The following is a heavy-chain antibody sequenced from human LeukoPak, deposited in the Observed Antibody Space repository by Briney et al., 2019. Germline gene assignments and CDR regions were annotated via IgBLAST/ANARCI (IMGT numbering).Heavy chain of an antibody. CDR2: TYYRSKWYN. D-gene: IGHD4-23*01. V-gene: IGHV6-1*01. J-gene: IGHJ4*02. CDR1: GDSVSSNSAA. Sequence: SQTLSLTCAISGDSVSSNSAAWNWIRQSPSRGLEWLGRTYYRSKWYNDYAVSVKSRITISPDASKNQFSLQLNSVTPEDTAVYYCARAGGNRWYFDYWGEGTLVTVSS. CDR3: ARAGGNRWYFDY.